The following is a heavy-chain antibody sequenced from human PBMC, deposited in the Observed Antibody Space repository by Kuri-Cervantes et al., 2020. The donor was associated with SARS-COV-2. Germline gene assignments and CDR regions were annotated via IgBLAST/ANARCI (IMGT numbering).Heavy chain of an antibody. V-gene: IGHV5-10-1*01. CDR1: QYSSTSNW. CDR3: ARSPTYIVGSTPYYFDY. Sequence: KVSCKGAQYSSTSNWINWVRQMPGKGLEWMGRIDRSDSYTVYSPSFQGHVTISADKSISTAYLQWSSLKASDTAMYYCARSPTYIVGSTPYYFDYWGQGTLVTVSS. CDR2: IDRSDSYT. J-gene: IGHJ4*02. D-gene: IGHD1-26*01.